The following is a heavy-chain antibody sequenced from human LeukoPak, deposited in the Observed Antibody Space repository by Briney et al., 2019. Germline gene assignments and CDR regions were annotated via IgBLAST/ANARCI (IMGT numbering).Heavy chain of an antibody. Sequence: ASVKVSCKASGGTFSSCAISWVRQAPGQGLEWMGRIIPILGIANYAQKFQGRVTITADKSTSTAYMELSSLRSEDTAVYYCARALGGGYSYGYAADYWGQGTLVTVSS. CDR1: GGTFSSCA. D-gene: IGHD5-18*01. CDR2: IIPILGIA. CDR3: ARALGGGYSYGYAADY. J-gene: IGHJ4*02. V-gene: IGHV1-69*04.